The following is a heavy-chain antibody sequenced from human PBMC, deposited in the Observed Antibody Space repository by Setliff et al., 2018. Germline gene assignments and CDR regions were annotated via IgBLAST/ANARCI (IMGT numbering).Heavy chain of an antibody. D-gene: IGHD3-22*01. CDR3: ARDRTCVRNDGSGSCYYQGMDV. CDR1: GDSVSTNSAA. CDR2: TFYRSKWYI. Sequence: SQTLSLPCAISGDSVSTNSAAWNWVRQSPSRGLEWLGRTFYRSKWYIDYATSVKSRITITADTSKNQFSLQVNSVTPEDTAVYYCARDRTCVRNDGSGSCYYQGMDVWGLGNTVTVSS. J-gene: IGHJ6*02. V-gene: IGHV6-1*01.